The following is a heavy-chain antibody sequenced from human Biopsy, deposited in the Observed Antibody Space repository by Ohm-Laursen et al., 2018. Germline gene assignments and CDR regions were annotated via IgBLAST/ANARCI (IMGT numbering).Heavy chain of an antibody. D-gene: IGHD2-2*01. CDR3: AGAIRNQLLPDV. J-gene: IGHJ6*02. V-gene: IGHV1-8*01. CDR2: VNPISGNT. Sequence: SSVKVSCKASGYTFSSYDVTWVRQATGQGLEWMGWVNPISGNTGYAQKFRGRVTMTGDISSSTAYLDLYSLTSEDTATYFCAGAIRNQLLPDVWGQGTTVTVSS. CDR1: GYTFSSYD.